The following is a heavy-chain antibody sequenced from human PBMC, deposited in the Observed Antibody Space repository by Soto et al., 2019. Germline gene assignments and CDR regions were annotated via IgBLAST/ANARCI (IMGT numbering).Heavy chain of an antibody. CDR2: ISSSSSTI. CDR3: ARDLNYGLFDY. D-gene: IGHD4-17*01. Sequence: EVQLVESGGGLVRPGGSLRLSFAASGLPFSSNSLTWVRQAPGKGLEWVSYISSSSSTIYYADSVKGRFTISRDNAKNSLYLQMNSLRAEDTAVYYCARDLNYGLFDYWGQGTLVTVSS. J-gene: IGHJ4*02. CDR1: GLPFSSNS. V-gene: IGHV3-48*01.